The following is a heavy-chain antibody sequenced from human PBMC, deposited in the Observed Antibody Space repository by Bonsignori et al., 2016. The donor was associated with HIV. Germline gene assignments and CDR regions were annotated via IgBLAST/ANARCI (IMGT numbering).Heavy chain of an antibody. Sequence: GESLKISCAASGFTFSSYGMHWVRQAPGKGLEWVAFIRYDGSNKYYADSVKGRFTISRDNSKNTLYLQMNSLRAEDTAVYYCAKDLRGSSSHRVFDYWGQGTLVTVSS. D-gene: IGHD6-13*01. V-gene: IGHV3-30*02. CDR3: AKDLRGSSSHRVFDY. CDR1: GFTFSSYG. CDR2: IRYDGSNK. J-gene: IGHJ4*02.